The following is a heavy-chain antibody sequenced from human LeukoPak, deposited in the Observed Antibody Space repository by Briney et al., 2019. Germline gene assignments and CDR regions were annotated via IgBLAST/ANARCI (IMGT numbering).Heavy chain of an antibody. CDR3: AREIDFWSGYSHFDY. J-gene: IGHJ4*02. D-gene: IGHD3-3*01. CDR2: INWNGGST. Sequence: PGGSLRLSCAASGFTFDDYGMSWVRQAPGKGLEWVSGINWNGGSTGYADSVKGRFTISRDNAKNSLYLQMNSLRAEDTALYHCAREIDFWSGYSHFDYWGQGTLVTVSS. V-gene: IGHV3-20*01. CDR1: GFTFDDYG.